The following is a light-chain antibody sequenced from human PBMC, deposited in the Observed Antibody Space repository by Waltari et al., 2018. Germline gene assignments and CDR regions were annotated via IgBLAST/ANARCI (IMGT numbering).Light chain of an antibody. CDR2: LEGSGSY. CDR1: SGHSSYI. Sequence: QPVLTQSSSASASLGSSVKLTCTLSSGHSSYIIAWHQQQPGKAPRYLMKLEGSGSYSKGSGVPDRFSGSSSVADRYLIISNIQAEDEADYYCETWHSNTQVFGGGTKLTVL. J-gene: IGLJ2*01. V-gene: IGLV4-60*03. CDR3: ETWHSNTQV.